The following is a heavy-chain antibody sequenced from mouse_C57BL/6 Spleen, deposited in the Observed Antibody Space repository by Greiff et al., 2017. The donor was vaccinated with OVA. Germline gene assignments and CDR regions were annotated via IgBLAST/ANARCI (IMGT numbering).Heavy chain of an antibody. Sequence: VQLQQSGAELVRPGASVKLSCTASGFNIKDDYMHWVKQRPEQGLEWIGWIDPENGDTEYASKFQGKATITADTSSNTAYLQLSSLTSEDTAVYDCTTRGGSSSFAYWGQGTLVTVSA. D-gene: IGHD1-1*01. V-gene: IGHV14-4*01. CDR3: TTRGGSSSFAY. J-gene: IGHJ3*01. CDR2: IDPENGDT. CDR1: GFNIKDDY.